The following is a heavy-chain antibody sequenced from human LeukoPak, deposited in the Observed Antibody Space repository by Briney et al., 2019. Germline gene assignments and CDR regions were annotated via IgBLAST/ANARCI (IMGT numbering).Heavy chain of an antibody. CDR3: ARASGDIVETATMGSY. CDR2: ISSSSSSI. V-gene: IGHV3-21*01. CDR1: GFTFNRYS. J-gene: IGHJ4*02. Sequence: GGSLRLSWAASGFTFNRYSMSWVRQAPGRGLEWVSSISSSSSSIYYADSVKGRFTISRDNAKNSLYLQMNSLRAEDTAVYYCARASGDIVETATMGSYWGQGTLVTVSS. D-gene: IGHD5-18*01.